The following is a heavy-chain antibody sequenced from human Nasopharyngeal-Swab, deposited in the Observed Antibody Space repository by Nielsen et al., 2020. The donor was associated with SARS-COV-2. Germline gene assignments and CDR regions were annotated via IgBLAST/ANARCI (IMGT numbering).Heavy chain of an antibody. V-gene: IGHV3-13*01. D-gene: IGHD1-20*01. CDR3: ARLTVAEGAFDI. J-gene: IGHJ3*02. Sequence: GESLKISCAASGFTFSGYDMHWVRQATGRGLEWVSAIGAAGDTYYPGSVRGRFTISRESAKNSLYLQMNSLRAEDTAVYYCARLTVAEGAFDIWGQGTMVTVSS. CDR2: IGAAGDT. CDR1: GFTFSGYD.